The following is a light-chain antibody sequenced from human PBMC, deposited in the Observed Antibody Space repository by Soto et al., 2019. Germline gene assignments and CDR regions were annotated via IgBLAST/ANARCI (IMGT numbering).Light chain of an antibody. CDR3: QQYFSYPLT. J-gene: IGKJ4*01. CDR2: GAS. Sequence: EIVMTQSPATLSVSPGERATLSCRASQSVSSNLAWYQQKPGQAPRLLIYGASTRATGIPARFSGSGSGTEFTLTISSLPSEDFAVYYCQQYFSYPLTFGGGTKVEIK. V-gene: IGKV3-15*01. CDR1: QSVSSN.